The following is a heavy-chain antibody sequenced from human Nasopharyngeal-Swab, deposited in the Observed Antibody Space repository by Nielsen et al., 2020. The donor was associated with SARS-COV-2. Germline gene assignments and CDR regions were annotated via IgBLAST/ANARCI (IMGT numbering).Heavy chain of an antibody. CDR1: GYTFNNYG. Sequence: ASVKVSCKASGYTFNNYGITWVRQAPGQGPEWMGWISASSGNTNYTQKFQGRVTLTTDTSTSTAYMELRRLKSDDTAIYYCARDRGIVTSKGWFDPWGQGTLVTVSS. CDR2: ISASSGNT. CDR3: ARDRGIVTSKGWFDP. J-gene: IGHJ5*02. V-gene: IGHV1-18*04. D-gene: IGHD1-26*01.